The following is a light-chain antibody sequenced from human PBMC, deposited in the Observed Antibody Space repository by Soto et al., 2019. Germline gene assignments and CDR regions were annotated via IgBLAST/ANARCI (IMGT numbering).Light chain of an antibody. CDR3: PQYGSSTWT. Sequence: IMFKQSPATLPLSPGERATLSCRASQSVGSYLAWYQQKPGQAPRLLIYGASSRETGIPDRFSGSEAGTECTRTISRLEPEDVEVACCPQYGSSTWTFCQGTKVDNK. CDR2: GAS. J-gene: IGKJ1*01. CDR1: QSVGSY. V-gene: IGKV3-20*01.